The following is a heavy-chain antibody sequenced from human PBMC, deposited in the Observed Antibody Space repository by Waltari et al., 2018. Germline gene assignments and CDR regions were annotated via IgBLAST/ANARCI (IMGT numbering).Heavy chain of an antibody. J-gene: IGHJ6*02. CDR3: ARDRGLYGMDV. CDR2: IGTAGDT. Sequence: EVPLVESGGGLVQPGGSLGLSCAASGFTFRSYDMHWVRHATGIGLAWVSAIGTAGDTYYPGSVKGRFTISRENAKNSLYLQMNSLRAGDTAVYYCARDRGLYGMDVWGQGTTVTVSS. V-gene: IGHV3-13*01. CDR1: GFTFRSYD.